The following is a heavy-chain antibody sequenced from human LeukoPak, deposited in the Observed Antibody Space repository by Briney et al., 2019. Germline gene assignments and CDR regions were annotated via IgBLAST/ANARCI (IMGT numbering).Heavy chain of an antibody. J-gene: IGHJ3*02. CDR2: INPSGGST. Sequence: ASVKVSCKASGYTFTSYYMHWVRQTPGQGLEWMGIINPSGGSTSYAQKFQGRVTMTRDTSTSTVYMELSSLRSEDAAVYYCARELIILGYCSSTSCYENDAFDIWGQGTMVTVSS. CDR1: GYTFTSYY. D-gene: IGHD2-2*01. CDR3: ARELIILGYCSSTSCYENDAFDI. V-gene: IGHV1-46*01.